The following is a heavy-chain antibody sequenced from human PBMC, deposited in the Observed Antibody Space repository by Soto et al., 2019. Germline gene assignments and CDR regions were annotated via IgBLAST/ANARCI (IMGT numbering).Heavy chain of an antibody. CDR1: GYTLTELS. CDR2: FDPEDGET. J-gene: IGHJ4*02. CDR3: ATPSLGGYGSWFDY. V-gene: IGHV1-24*01. D-gene: IGHD4-17*01. Sequence: ASVKVSCKVSGYTLTELSMHWVRQAPGKGLEWMGGFDPEDGETIYAQKFQGRVTMTEDTSTDTAYMELSSLRSEDTAVYYCATPSLGGYGSWFDYWGQGTLVTVSS.